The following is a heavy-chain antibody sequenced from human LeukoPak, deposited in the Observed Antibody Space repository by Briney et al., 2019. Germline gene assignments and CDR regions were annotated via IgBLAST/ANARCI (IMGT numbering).Heavy chain of an antibody. CDR1: GFSISGGYY. D-gene: IGHD2-15*01. CDR3: AREGYCSGGSCYQGHDAFDI. CDR2: IYQSGRT. V-gene: IGHV4-38-2*02. Sequence: SETLSLTCTVSGFSISGGYYWGWVRQPPGKGLEWIGSIYQSGRTNYNPSLKSPVTISVDTSKNQFSLKLSSVTAADTAVYYCAREGYCSGGSCYQGHDAFDIWGQGTMVTVSS. J-gene: IGHJ3*02.